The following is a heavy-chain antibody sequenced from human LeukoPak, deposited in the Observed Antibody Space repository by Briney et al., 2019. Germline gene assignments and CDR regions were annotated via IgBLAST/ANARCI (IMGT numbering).Heavy chain of an antibody. CDR3: AGGTGFIIKD. V-gene: IGHV3-7*03. J-gene: IGHJ4*02. D-gene: IGHD3-9*01. CDR1: GFTFSLYW. Sequence: GGSLRLSCAASGFTFSLYWMNWVRRAPGKGLEWVANIKQDGSEKNYVDSVKGRFTISRDNAKNSLYLQMNNLRVEDTGMYYCAGGTGFIIKDWGQGTLVTVSS. CDR2: IKQDGSEK.